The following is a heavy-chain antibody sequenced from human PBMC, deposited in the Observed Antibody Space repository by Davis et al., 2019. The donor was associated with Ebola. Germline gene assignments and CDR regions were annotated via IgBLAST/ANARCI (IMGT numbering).Heavy chain of an antibody. V-gene: IGHV3-23*01. CDR2: ISGSGGST. D-gene: IGHD3-16*01. Sequence: AGSLRLSCAASGFTFSSYAMSWVRQAPGKGLEWVSAISGSGGSTYYADSVKGRFTISRDNSKNTLYLQMNSLRAEDTAVYYCAPWGGGAPGGGMDVWGQGTAVTVSS. CDR3: APWGGGAPGGGMDV. J-gene: IGHJ6*02. CDR1: GFTFSSYA.